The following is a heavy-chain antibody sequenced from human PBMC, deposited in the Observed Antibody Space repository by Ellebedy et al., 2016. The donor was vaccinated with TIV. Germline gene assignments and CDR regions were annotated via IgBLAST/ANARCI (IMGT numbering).Heavy chain of an antibody. D-gene: IGHD4-17*01. CDR2: MNPNSGDT. V-gene: IGHV1-8*01. CDR1: GYTFTSYD. Sequence: ASVKVSCKASGYTFTSYDINWVRQATGQGLEWLGWMNPNSGDTGYAQKFQGRVTMTRDTSISTAYMELSSLRSEDTAVYYCTTGTWDDYGDYDRPGVEVSFYYYYGMDVWGQGTTVTVSS. CDR3: TTGTWDDYGDYDRPGVEVSFYYYYGMDV. J-gene: IGHJ6*02.